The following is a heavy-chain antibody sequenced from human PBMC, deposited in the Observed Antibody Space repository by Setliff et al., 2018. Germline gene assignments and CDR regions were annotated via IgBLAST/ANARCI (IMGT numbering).Heavy chain of an antibody. CDR1: GYSISSGFS. Sequence: PSETLSLTCAVSGYSISSGFSWVWIRQSPGKGLEWIGRILFSGDTYYNPSLNSRVTISADTSKNQFSLKLTSVTAADTAVYYCRLWSHNYRNDYWGQGTVVTVSS. CDR2: ILFSGDT. CDR3: RLWSHNYRNDY. J-gene: IGHJ4*02. D-gene: IGHD3-16*01. V-gene: IGHV4-38-2*01.